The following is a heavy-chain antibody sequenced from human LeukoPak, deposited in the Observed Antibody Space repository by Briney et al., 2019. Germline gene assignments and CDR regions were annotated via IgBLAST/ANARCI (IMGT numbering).Heavy chain of an antibody. CDR2: INPNSGGT. CDR1: GYTFTGYY. J-gene: IGHJ4*02. V-gene: IGHV1-2*02. CDR3: AVPYYYDSSGYCLFDY. D-gene: IGHD3-22*01. Sequence: ASVKVSCKASGYTFTGYYMHWVRQVPGQGLEWMGWINPNSGGTNYAQKFQGRVTMTRDTSISTAYMELSRLRSDDTALYYCAVPYYYDSSGYCLFDYWGQGTLVTVSS.